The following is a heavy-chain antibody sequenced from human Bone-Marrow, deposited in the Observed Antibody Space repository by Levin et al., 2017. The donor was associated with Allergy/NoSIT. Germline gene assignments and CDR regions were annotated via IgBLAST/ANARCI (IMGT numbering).Heavy chain of an antibody. Sequence: PSETLSLTCAISGDSVSSNSAAWNWIRHSPSRGLEWLGRTYYRSKWYFDYAISVKSRITIKPDTSKNHFSLQLNSVTPEDTAVYYCGRDGGTAVEYFDFWGQGTLVTVSS. D-gene: IGHD1-7*01. V-gene: IGHV6-1*01. CDR1: GDSVSSNSAA. CDR2: TYYRSKWYF. J-gene: IGHJ4*02. CDR3: GRDGGTAVEYFDF.